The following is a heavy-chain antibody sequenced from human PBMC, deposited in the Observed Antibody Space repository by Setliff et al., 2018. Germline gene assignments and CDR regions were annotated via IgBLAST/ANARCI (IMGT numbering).Heavy chain of an antibody. D-gene: IGHD2-15*01. V-gene: IGHV3-11*01. J-gene: IGHJ4*02. CDR2: ISSSGSTT. CDR1: GFTFSDHY. Sequence: PGGSLRLSCAASGFTFSDHYMTWIRQAPGKGLEWVSYISSSGSTTLYADSVRGRFSTSRDNIKNSLYLQMNSLRSEDTAVYYCARALGGNYFDYWGPGILVTVSS. CDR3: ARALGGNYFDY.